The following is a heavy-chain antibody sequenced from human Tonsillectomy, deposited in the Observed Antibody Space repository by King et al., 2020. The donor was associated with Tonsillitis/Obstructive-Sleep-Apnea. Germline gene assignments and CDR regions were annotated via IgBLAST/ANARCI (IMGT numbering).Heavy chain of an antibody. CDR1: GFTVSSNY. CDR2: IYSGGGT. V-gene: IGHV3-53*01. Sequence: VQLVESGGGLIQPGGSLRLSCAASGFTVSSNYMSWVRQAPGKGLEWVSGIYSGGGTYYADSVKGRFTISRDHSKNKLYLQRNSLRAEDTAVYYCARDGAITGTTADAFDIWGQGTMVTVSS. D-gene: IGHD1-20*01. J-gene: IGHJ3*02. CDR3: ARDGAITGTTADAFDI.